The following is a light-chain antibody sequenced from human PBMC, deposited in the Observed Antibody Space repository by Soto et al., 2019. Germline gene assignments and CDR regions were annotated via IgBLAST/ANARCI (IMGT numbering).Light chain of an antibody. J-gene: IGLJ2*01. CDR1: SSDIGGYNH. Sequence: QSALTQPASVSGSPGQSITISCTGTSSDIGGYNHVSWYQQHTGKAPKLMIYDVSNRPSGVSNRFSGSKSGNTASLTISGLQDEDEADYYCSSYTSSNSYVVFGGGTKLTVL. CDR3: SSYTSSNSYVV. V-gene: IGLV2-14*03. CDR2: DVS.